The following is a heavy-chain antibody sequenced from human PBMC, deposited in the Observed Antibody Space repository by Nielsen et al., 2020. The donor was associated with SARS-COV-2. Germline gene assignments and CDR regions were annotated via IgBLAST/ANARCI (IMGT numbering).Heavy chain of an antibody. CDR1: GFTFSDYY. D-gene: IGHD3-22*01. J-gene: IGHJ4*02. CDR3: ARLWDDGYYFDTGPYDY. CDR2: INPDESKT. V-gene: IGHV3-74*03. Sequence: GESLKISCAASGFTFSDYYMFWIRQAPGKGLVWVSHINPDESKTTYADSVKGRFTISRDNAKNTLYLQMNSLRAEDTAVYYCARLWDDGYYFDTGPYDYWGQGTLVTVSS.